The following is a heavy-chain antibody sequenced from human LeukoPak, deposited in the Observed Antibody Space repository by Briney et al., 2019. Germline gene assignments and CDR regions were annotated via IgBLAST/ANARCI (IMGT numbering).Heavy chain of an antibody. CDR3: ARQGCSSTSCYFGWKEYYFDY. V-gene: IGHV5-51*01. CDR1: GYRFTNYW. Sequence: GESLKISCKGSGYRFTNYWIGWVRQMPGKGLEWMGIIYPGDSDTRYSPSFQGQVTISADKSISTAYLQWSSLKASDTAMYYCARQGCSSTSCYFGWKEYYFDYWGQGTLVTVSS. D-gene: IGHD2-2*01. CDR2: IYPGDSDT. J-gene: IGHJ4*02.